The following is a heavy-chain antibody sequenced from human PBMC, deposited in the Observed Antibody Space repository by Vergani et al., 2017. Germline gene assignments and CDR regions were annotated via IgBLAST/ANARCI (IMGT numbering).Heavy chain of an antibody. CDR2: ISAYNGNT. Sequence: QVQLVQSGAEVKKPGASVKVSCKASGYTFTGYYMHWVRQAPGQGLEGMGWISAYNGNTNYAQKLQGRVTMTTDTSTSTAYMELRNLRSDDTAVYYCARSIPDWFDPWGQGTLVTVSS. D-gene: IGHD1-14*01. CDR1: GYTFTGYY. J-gene: IGHJ5*02. V-gene: IGHV1-18*04. CDR3: ARSIPDWFDP.